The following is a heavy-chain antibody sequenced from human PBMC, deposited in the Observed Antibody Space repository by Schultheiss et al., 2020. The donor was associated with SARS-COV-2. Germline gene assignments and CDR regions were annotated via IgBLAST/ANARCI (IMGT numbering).Heavy chain of an antibody. CDR1: GFTFSSYG. Sequence: GESLKISCAASGFTFSSYGMHWVRQAPGKGLEWVAVIWYDGSNKYYADSVKGRFTISRDNSKNTLYLQMNSLRAEDTAVYYCAKPFIWSGYSFDYWGQGTLVTVSS. CDR3: AKPFIWSGYSFDY. CDR2: IWYDGSNK. J-gene: IGHJ4*02. D-gene: IGHD3-3*01. V-gene: IGHV3-30*02.